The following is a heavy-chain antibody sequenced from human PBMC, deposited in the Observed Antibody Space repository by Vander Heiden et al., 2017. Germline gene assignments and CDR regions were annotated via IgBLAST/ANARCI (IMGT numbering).Heavy chain of an antibody. V-gene: IGHV3-21*01. CDR2: ISSSSSYI. Sequence: EVKLVESGGGLVKPGGSLRLSCAASGFTFSSYSMNWVRQAPGKGLELVSSISSSSSYIYYGDSVKGRFTISRDNAKNSLYLQMNSLRAEDTAVYYCARDLEQWLPLSWGQGTLVTVSS. D-gene: IGHD6-19*01. J-gene: IGHJ5*02. CDR3: ARDLEQWLPLS. CDR1: GFTFSSYS.